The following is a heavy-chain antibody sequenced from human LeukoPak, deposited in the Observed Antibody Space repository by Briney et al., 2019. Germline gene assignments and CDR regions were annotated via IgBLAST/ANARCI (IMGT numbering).Heavy chain of an antibody. CDR2: ISVNNGNT. Sequence: ASVKVSCKASGYTFTSYGINWVRQAPGQGLEWMGRISVNNGNTNYAQKLQDRVTMTTDTSTSTAYMDLRTLRSDDTAVYYCARRGMLGAYDYWGQGTLVTVSS. J-gene: IGHJ4*02. V-gene: IGHV1-18*01. CDR1: GYTFTSYG. CDR3: ARRGMLGAYDY. D-gene: IGHD1-26*01.